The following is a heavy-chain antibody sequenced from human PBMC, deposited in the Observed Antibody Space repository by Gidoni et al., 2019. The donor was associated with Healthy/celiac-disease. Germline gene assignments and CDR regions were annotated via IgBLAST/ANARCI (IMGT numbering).Heavy chain of an antibody. CDR3: ARDYFGDDYYGSSGYYWYAFDI. CDR1: GGSISCYY. V-gene: IGHV4-59*01. D-gene: IGHD3-22*01. Sequence: QVQLQESSPGLVKPSATLSPTCTASGGSISCYYRSWFRQPPGKGLEWIGYIYYSGSTNYNPSLKSRVTISVDTSKNQFSLKLSSVTAADTAVYYCARDYFGDDYYGSSGYYWYAFDIWGQGTMVTVSS. CDR2: IYYSGST. J-gene: IGHJ3*02.